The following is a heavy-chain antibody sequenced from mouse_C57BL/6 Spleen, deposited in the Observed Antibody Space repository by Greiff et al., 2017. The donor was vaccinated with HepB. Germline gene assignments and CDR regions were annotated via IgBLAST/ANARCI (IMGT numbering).Heavy chain of an antibody. CDR3: ALIYYDYEGWFAY. J-gene: IGHJ3*01. V-gene: IGHV1-61*01. D-gene: IGHD2-4*01. CDR2: IYPSDSET. Sequence: QVQLQQPGAELVRPGSSVKLSCKASGYTFTSYWMDWVKQRPGQGLEWIGNIYPSDSETHYNQKFKDKATLTVDKSSSTAYMQLSSLTSEDSAVYYCALIYYDYEGWFAYWGQGTLVTVSA. CDR1: GYTFTSYW.